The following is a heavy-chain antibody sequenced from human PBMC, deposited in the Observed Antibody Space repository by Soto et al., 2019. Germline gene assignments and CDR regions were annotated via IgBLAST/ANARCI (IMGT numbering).Heavy chain of an antibody. CDR3: ARRIAARLGSYYYYYYMDV. CDR1: GYTFTSYD. CDR2: MNPNSGNT. Sequence: QVQLVQSGAEVKKPGASVKVSCKASGYTFTSYDINWVRQATGQGLEWMGWMNPNSGNTGYAQKFQGRVTMTRNTSLSTAYMELSSLRSEDTAVYYCARRIAARLGSYYYYYYMDVWGKGTTVTVSS. V-gene: IGHV1-8*01. D-gene: IGHD6-6*01. J-gene: IGHJ6*03.